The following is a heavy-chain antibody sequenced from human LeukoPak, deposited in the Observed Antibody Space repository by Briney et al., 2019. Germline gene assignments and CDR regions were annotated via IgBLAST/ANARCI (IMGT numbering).Heavy chain of an antibody. J-gene: IGHJ3*02. CDR2: ISWNSGSI. Sequence: GGSLRLSCAASGFTFDDYAMHWVRQAPGKGLEWVSGISWNSGSIGYADSVKGRFTISRDNAKNSLYLQMNSLRAEDTALYYCAKGYSSSPIGDAFDIWGQGTMVTVSS. CDR3: AKGYSSSPIGDAFDI. V-gene: IGHV3-9*01. D-gene: IGHD6-13*01. CDR1: GFTFDDYA.